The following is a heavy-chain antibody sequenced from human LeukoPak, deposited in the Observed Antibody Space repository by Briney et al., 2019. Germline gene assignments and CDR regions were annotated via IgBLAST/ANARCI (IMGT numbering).Heavy chain of an antibody. Sequence: KPSETLSLTCTVSGGSISSSSYYWGWIRQPPGKGLEWIGSIHYSGSTNYNPSLKSRVTISVDTSKNQFSLKLSSVTAADTAVYYCARTRYYYNSRSYGAPYYFDYWGQGTLVTVSS. D-gene: IGHD3-10*01. CDR3: ARTRYYYNSRSYGAPYYFDY. CDR2: IHYSGST. CDR1: GGSISSSSYY. J-gene: IGHJ4*02. V-gene: IGHV4-39*01.